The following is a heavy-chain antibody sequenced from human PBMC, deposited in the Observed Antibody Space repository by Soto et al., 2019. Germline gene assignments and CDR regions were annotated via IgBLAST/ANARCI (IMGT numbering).Heavy chain of an antibody. CDR3: AKRVAYRSSSAYFDC. Sequence: EVQLLESGGGLVEPGGSLRLSCAASGFTFNNYGMNWVRQAPGKGLEWVSSISDDGVNTYYADSVKGRFTIYRDNSKNTLYLQMSSLRAEDTAVYYCAKRVAYRSSSAYFDCWGQGTLVTVSS. J-gene: IGHJ4*02. D-gene: IGHD6-6*01. V-gene: IGHV3-23*01. CDR1: GFTFNNYG. CDR2: ISDDGVNT.